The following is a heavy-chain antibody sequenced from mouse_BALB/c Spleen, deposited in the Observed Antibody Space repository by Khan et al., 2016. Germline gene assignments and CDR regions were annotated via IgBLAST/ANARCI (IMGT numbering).Heavy chain of an antibody. CDR3: NAIYYGNYIYFDY. Sequence: VRLQQSGAELVRSGASVKLSCTASAFNIKDYYIHWVKQRPEQGLEWIGWIDPESGDTEYGPKFQGRATVTADTSSNTACLQLSSLTSEDSAVYYCNAIYYGNYIYFDYWGQGTTLTVSS. V-gene: IGHV14-4*02. J-gene: IGHJ2*01. CDR1: AFNIKDYY. D-gene: IGHD2-1*01. CDR2: IDPESGDT.